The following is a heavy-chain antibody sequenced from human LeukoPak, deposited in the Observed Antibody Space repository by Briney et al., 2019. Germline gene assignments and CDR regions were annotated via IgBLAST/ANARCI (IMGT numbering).Heavy chain of an antibody. CDR3: TRDWLNKAYDP. CDR1: GHILTGFY. CDR2: IHAETGVT. J-gene: IGHJ4*02. Sequence: ASVKVSCKDSGHILTGFYLHWVRQAPGQGLEWMAWIHAETGVTYCAQKLQGRVTLTRDTSISTDYMELSRLRSDDTAVYYCTRDWLNKAYDPWGQGTLVTVSS. V-gene: IGHV1-2*02. D-gene: IGHD3-16*01.